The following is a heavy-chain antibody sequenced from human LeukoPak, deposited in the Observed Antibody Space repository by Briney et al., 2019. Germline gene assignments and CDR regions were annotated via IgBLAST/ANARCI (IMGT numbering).Heavy chain of an antibody. CDR1: GFTFTSYA. D-gene: IGHD2/OR15-2a*01. V-gene: IGHV3-30*04. J-gene: IGHJ4*02. Sequence: GRSLRLSCAASGFTFTSYAMHWVRQAPGKGLEWVAVISSDGSNKYYGDSVKGRFTISRDNSKNTLYLQMNSLRAEDTAIYYCAVLSPQSYWGQGTLVTVSS. CDR3: AVLSPQSY. CDR2: ISSDGSNK.